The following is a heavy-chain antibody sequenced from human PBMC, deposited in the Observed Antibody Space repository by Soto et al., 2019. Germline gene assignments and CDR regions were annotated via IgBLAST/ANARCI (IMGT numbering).Heavy chain of an antibody. D-gene: IGHD2-21*01. V-gene: IGHV1-69*02. CDR3: ARQAYCGGDCSYPGWYFDL. Sequence: VVYGPWQENDWMGRIIPILGIANYAQKFQGRVTITADKSTSTAYMELSSLRSEDTAVYYCARQAYCGGDCSYPGWYFDLCGRGTLFTVSS. J-gene: IGHJ2*01. CDR2: IIPILGIA.